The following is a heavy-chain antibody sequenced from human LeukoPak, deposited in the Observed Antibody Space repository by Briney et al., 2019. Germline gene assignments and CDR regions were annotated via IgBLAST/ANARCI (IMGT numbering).Heavy chain of an antibody. J-gene: IGHJ4*02. CDR1: GLFFSTNW. Sequence: GSLRLSCAASGLFFSTNWMSWVRQAPGKGLEWVATIKPDGRDKYYVDSVKGRFTMSRDNGKNSVYLQMNSLRAEDTAVYYCASWEASTNYWGQGTLVTVSS. V-gene: IGHV3-7*01. D-gene: IGHD1-26*01. CDR2: IKPDGRDK. CDR3: ASWEASTNY.